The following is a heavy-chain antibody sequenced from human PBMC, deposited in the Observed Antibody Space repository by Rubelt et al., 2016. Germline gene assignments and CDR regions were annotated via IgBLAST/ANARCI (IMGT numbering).Heavy chain of an antibody. J-gene: IGHJ3*02. CDR3: ASVQVVPAAIGDDAFDI. CDR2: INHSGRT. Sequence: QVQLQQWGAGLLKPSETLSLTCAVYGGSFSGYYWSWIRQPPGKGLEWIGEINHSGRTNYNPSLKSRVTISVDTSKNQFSLKLSSVTAADTAVYYCASVQVVPAAIGDDAFDIWGQGTMVTVSS. D-gene: IGHD2-2*01. CDR1: GGSFSGYY. V-gene: IGHV4-34*01.